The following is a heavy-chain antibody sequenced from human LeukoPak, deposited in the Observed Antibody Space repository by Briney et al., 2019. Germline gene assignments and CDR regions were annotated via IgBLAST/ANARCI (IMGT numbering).Heavy chain of an antibody. CDR1: GGSFSGYY. CDR2: INHSGST. D-gene: IGHD1-26*01. CDR3: ARVSRVGATSHFGY. J-gene: IGHJ4*02. V-gene: IGHV4-34*01. Sequence: SETLSLTCAVYGGSFSGYYWSWIRQPPGKGLEWIGEINHSGSTNYNPSLKSRVTISVDTSKNQFSLKLSSVTAADTAVYYCARVSRVGATSHFGYWGQGTLVTVSS.